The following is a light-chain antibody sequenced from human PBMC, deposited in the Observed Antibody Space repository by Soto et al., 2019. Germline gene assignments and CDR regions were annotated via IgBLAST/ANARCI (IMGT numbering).Light chain of an antibody. Sequence: QSVLTQPASVSGSPGQSITISCTGNSSDVGGYNYVSWYQQHPGKAPKLMIYDVSNRPSGVSNRFSGSKSGNTASLTMSGLQAEDEADYYCSSYTSSSTLEVFGTGTKVTVL. J-gene: IGLJ1*01. CDR1: SSDVGGYNY. CDR3: SSYTSSSTLEV. V-gene: IGLV2-14*01. CDR2: DVS.